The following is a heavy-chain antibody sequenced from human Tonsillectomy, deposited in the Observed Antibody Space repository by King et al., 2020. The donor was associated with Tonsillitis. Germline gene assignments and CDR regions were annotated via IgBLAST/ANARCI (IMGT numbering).Heavy chain of an antibody. J-gene: IGHJ6*02. Sequence: VQLVESGGGLVKPGGSLRLSCAASGFTFSSCSMNWVRQAPGKGLEWVSPISNSSSYIYYADSLKGRFTISRDNAKNSLYLQMNSLRAEDTAVYYCARWGEQLVQGGYYYYGMDVWGQGTTVTVSS. CDR1: GFTFSSCS. CDR2: ISNSSSYI. D-gene: IGHD6-6*01. V-gene: IGHV3-21*01. CDR3: ARWGEQLVQGGYYYYGMDV.